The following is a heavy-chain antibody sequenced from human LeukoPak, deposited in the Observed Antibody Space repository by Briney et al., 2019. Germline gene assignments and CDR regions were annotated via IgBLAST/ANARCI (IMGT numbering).Heavy chain of an antibody. D-gene: IGHD3-22*01. J-gene: IGHJ3*02. CDR2: IYPGESDT. Sequence: GEPLKISCKGSGYSFTSYWIGWVRQMPGKGLEWMGIIYPGESDTRYSTSFRGHVPISAHKSISTAYLQWSSLKASDTAMYYCARHRGRSSGYYSHDAFDIWGQGTMVTVSS. CDR1: GYSFTSYW. CDR3: ARHRGRSSGYYSHDAFDI. V-gene: IGHV5-51*01.